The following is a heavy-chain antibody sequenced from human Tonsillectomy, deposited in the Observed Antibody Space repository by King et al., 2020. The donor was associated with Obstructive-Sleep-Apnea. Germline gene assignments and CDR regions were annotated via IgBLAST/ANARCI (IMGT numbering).Heavy chain of an antibody. D-gene: IGHD3-22*01. CDR2: IYYSGSA. CDR1: GGSISSGGYY. CDR3: ARSGSVYYIFDY. Sequence: QLQESGPGLVKPSQTLSLTCTVSGGSISSGGYYWSWIRQHPGKGLECIGYIYYSGSAYYNPSLQSRVTISVDTSKDQFSLKLGSVTATVTAVYYCARSGSVYYIFDYWGQGTLVTVSS. V-gene: IGHV4-31*03. J-gene: IGHJ4*02.